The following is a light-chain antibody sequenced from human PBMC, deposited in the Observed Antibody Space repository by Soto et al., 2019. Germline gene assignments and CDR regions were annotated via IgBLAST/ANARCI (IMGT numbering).Light chain of an antibody. V-gene: IGLV2-11*01. CDR2: DVS. CDR1: SSDVGGYNY. J-gene: IGLJ1*01. Sequence: QSALTQPRSVSGSPGQSVTISCTGTSSDVGGYNYVSWYQQHPGKAPKVMIYDVSERPSGVPDRFSGSKSGNTASLTISGIQAEEEADYYCGSYAGSPRYVFGTGTKITVL. CDR3: GSYAGSPRYV.